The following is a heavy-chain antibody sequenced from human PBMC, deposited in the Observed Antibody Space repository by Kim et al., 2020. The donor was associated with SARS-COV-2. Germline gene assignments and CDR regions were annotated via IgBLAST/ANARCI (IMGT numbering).Heavy chain of an antibody. Sequence: QKFQGRVTMTRNTSISTAYMELSSLRSEDTAVYYCARGRGYYYDSSGYDYWGQGTLVTVSS. V-gene: IGHV1-8*01. D-gene: IGHD3-22*01. J-gene: IGHJ4*02. CDR3: ARGRGYYYDSSGYDY.